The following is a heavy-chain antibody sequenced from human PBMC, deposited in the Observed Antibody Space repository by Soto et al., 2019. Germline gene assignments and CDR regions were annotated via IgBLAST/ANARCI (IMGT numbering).Heavy chain of an antibody. CDR3: ARGGFDYRAGRMDV. CDR2: TKSDGSGT. D-gene: IGHD3-10*01. J-gene: IGHJ6*04. CDR1: GFTFSNYW. Sequence: EVQLVESGGGLLQPGGSLTLSCTASGFTFSNYWMHWVRQAPGKGLVWVSRTKSDGSGTSYTDSVKGRFTISRDNAYNTLYLQMSNLRAEDTAVYYCARGGFDYRAGRMDVWGKGTTVIVSS. V-gene: IGHV3-74*01.